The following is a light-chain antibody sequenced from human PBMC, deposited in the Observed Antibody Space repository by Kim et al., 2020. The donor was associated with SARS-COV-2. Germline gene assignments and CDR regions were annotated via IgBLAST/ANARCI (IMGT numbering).Light chain of an antibody. J-gene: IGLJ3*02. V-gene: IGLV1-47*01. CDR1: SSNIGSNY. CDR3: AAWDDSLSGLWV. Sequence: ELTQPPSASGTPGQRVTISCSGSSSNIGSNYVYWYQQLPGTAPKLLIYRNNQRPSGVPDRFSGSKSGTSASLAISGLRSEDEADYYCAAWDDSLSGLWVFGGGTQLTVL. CDR2: RNN.